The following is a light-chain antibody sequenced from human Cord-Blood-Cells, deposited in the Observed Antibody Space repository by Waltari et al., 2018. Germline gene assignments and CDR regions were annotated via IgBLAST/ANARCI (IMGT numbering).Light chain of an antibody. CDR3: QQYYSTPYT. CDR1: QSVLHSSNNKNY. CDR2: WAS. Sequence: DIVITQSPVSLSISMSESAPIICKTTQSVLHSSNNKNYLAWYQQKPGQPPKLLIYWASTRESGVPYRFSGSGSGTDFTLTISSLQAEDVAVYYCQQYYSTPYTFGQGTKLEIK. J-gene: IGKJ2*01. V-gene: IGKV4-1*01.